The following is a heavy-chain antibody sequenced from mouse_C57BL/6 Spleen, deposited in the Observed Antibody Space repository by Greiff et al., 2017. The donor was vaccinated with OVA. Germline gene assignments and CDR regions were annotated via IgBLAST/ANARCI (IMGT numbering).Heavy chain of an antibody. Sequence: QVQLQQPGAELVMPGASVKLSCKASGYTFTSYWMHWVKQRPGQGLEWIGEIDPSDSYTNYNQKFKGKSTLTVDKSSSTAYMQLSSLTSEDSAVYYCARRYGYAMDYWGKGTSVTVSS. CDR3: ARRYGYAMDY. J-gene: IGHJ4*01. CDR2: IDPSDSYT. V-gene: IGHV1-69*01. CDR1: GYTFTSYW. D-gene: IGHD2-14*01.